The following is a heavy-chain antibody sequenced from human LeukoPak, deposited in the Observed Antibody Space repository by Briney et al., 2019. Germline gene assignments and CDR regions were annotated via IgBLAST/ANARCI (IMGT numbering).Heavy chain of an antibody. V-gene: IGHV3-21*01. CDR3: ARASKSIAVAGKGIDY. CDR1: GFTFSSYG. D-gene: IGHD6-19*01. Sequence: GGSLRLSCAASGFTFSSYGMNWVRQAPGKGLEWVSSISSSSSYIYYADSVKGRFTISRDNSKNTLYLQMNSLRAEDTAVYYCARASKSIAVAGKGIDYWGQGTLVTVSS. J-gene: IGHJ4*02. CDR2: ISSSSSYI.